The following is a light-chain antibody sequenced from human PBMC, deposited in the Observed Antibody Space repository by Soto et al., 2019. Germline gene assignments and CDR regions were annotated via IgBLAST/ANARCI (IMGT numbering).Light chain of an antibody. CDR3: QQYNDWPPWT. CDR1: QSVSSY. CDR2: DAS. Sequence: EIVLTQSPATLSLSPGERATLSCRASQSVSSYLAWYQQKPGQAPRLLIYDASNRATGIPARFSGSGSGTDFTLTISSLQSDDSAIYYCQQYNDWPPWTFGQGTKVDIK. V-gene: IGKV3-11*01. J-gene: IGKJ1*01.